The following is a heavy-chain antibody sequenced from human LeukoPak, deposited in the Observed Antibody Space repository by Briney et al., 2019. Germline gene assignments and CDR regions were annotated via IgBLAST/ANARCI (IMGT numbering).Heavy chain of an antibody. CDR3: ARGRRVRGVWDS. CDR1: GGSISSSSYY. D-gene: IGHD3-10*02. Sequence: SETLSLTCTVSGGSISSSSYYWGWIRQPPGKGLEWIGSIYYSGSTYYNPSLMSRVSISVDTSKNQFSLKVSSVTAADTAVYYCARGRRVRGVWDSWGQGTLVTASS. V-gene: IGHV4-39*07. J-gene: IGHJ5*01. CDR2: IYYSGST.